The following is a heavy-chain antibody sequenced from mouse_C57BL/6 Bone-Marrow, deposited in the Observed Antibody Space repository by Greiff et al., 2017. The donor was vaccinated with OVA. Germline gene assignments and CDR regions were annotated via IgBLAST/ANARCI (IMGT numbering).Heavy chain of an antibody. J-gene: IGHJ1*03. CDR2: ISDGGSYT. Sequence: EVQGVESGGGLVKPGGSLKLSCAASGFSFSSYAMSWVRQTPEKRLEWVATISDGGSYTYYPANVKGRFTISRDNAKNNLYLQMSHLKSEDTAMYYCARDYYYCSSYIPYWYFDVWGTGTTVTVSS. CDR1: GFSFSSYA. V-gene: IGHV5-4*01. CDR3: ARDYYYCSSYIPYWYFDV. D-gene: IGHD1-1*01.